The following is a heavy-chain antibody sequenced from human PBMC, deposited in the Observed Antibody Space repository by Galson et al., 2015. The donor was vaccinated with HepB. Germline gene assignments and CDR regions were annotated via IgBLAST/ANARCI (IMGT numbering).Heavy chain of an antibody. CDR3: ARKSTVINPIDY. J-gene: IGHJ4*02. CDR2: IKEDGSEK. D-gene: IGHD4-11*01. Sequence: SLRLSCAASGFTFSSYWMCWVRQAPGKGLEWVANIKEDGSEKHYVDSLKGRFTISRDNAKNSLYLQMNSLRAEDTAVYFCARKSTVINPIDYWGQGTLVTVSS. V-gene: IGHV3-7*01. CDR1: GFTFSSYW.